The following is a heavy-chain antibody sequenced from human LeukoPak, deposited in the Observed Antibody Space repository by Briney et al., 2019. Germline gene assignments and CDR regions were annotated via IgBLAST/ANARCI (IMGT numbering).Heavy chain of an antibody. V-gene: IGHV1-2*02. CDR1: GYTFTGYY. D-gene: IGHD3-22*01. CDR3: AREYYDSSGYYHKNYFDY. CDR2: INPNSGDT. Sequence: ASVKVSCKASGYTFTGYYMHWVRQAPGQGLEWMGWINPNSGDTNYAQKFQGRVTMTRETSISPAYMELSRLRSDDTAVYYCAREYYDSSGYYHKNYFDYWGQGTLATVSS. J-gene: IGHJ4*02.